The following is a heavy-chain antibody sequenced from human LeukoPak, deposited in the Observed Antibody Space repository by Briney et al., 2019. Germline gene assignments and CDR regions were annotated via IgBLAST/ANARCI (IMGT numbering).Heavy chain of an antibody. Sequence: SETLSLTCTVSGGSISSSSYYWGWIRQPPGKGLEWIGSIYYSGSTYYNPSLKSRVTISVDTSKNQFSLKLSSVTAADTAVYYCARAAAAAGGQYFDYWGQGTLVAVSS. J-gene: IGHJ4*02. V-gene: IGHV4-39*01. CDR2: IYYSGST. CDR3: ARAAAAAGGQYFDY. CDR1: GGSISSSSYY. D-gene: IGHD6-13*01.